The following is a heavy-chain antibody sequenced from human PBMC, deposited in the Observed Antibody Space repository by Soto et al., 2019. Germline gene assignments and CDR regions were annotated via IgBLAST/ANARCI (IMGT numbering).Heavy chain of an antibody. J-gene: IGHJ4*02. CDR1: GFTFEEYT. D-gene: IGHD6-6*01. CDR3: ARGIAARTPPDN. Sequence: GGSLRLSCVASGFTFEEYTMHWVRQAPGKGLEWVSLIGWNGIDTYYADSVKGRFTISRDNAKNSVYLQMNSLRAEDTAVYYCARGIAARTPPDNWGQGTLVTVSS. V-gene: IGHV3-43*01. CDR2: IGWNGIDT.